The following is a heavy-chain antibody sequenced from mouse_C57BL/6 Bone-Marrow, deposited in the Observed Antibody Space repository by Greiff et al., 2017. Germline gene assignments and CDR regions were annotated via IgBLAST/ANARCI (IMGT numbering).Heavy chain of an antibody. CDR2: INPGSGGT. Sequence: VQLQESGAELVRPGTSVKVSCKASGYAFTNYLIEWVKQRPGQGLEWIGVINPGSGGTNYKEKFKGKATLTADKSSSTAYMQLSSLTSEDSAVYFCARSYGNYVYAMDYWGQGTSVTVSS. CDR1: GYAFTNYL. CDR3: ARSYGNYVYAMDY. J-gene: IGHJ4*01. V-gene: IGHV1-54*01. D-gene: IGHD2-1*01.